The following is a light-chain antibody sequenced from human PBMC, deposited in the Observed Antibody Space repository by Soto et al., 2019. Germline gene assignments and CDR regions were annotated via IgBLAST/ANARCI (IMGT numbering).Light chain of an antibody. CDR3: QHYNSYSEA. CDR2: GAS. CDR1: QSVSSSY. V-gene: IGKV3-20*01. Sequence: EIVLTQSPGTLSLSPGERATLSCRASQSVSSSYLAWYQQKPGQAPRLLIYGASSRATGIPDRFSGSGSGTEFTLTISSLQPDHFATYYCQHYNSYSEAFGQGTKVDIK. J-gene: IGKJ1*01.